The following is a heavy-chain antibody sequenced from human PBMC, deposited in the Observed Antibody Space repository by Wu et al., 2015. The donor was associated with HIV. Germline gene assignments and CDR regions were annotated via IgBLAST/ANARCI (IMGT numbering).Heavy chain of an antibody. V-gene: IGHV1-2*02. Sequence: QVQLVQSGAEVKKPGASVKVSCKASGYTFTGYFLHWVRQAPGQGLEWMGWINADTGATRYAQKFQGRVTLTRDTSITTTYMELSGLKSDDTAVYYCARYIGYCYFDFWGRGTLVTVS. J-gene: IGHJ2*01. CDR2: INADTGAT. CDR3: ARYIGYCYFDF. CDR1: GYTFTGYF.